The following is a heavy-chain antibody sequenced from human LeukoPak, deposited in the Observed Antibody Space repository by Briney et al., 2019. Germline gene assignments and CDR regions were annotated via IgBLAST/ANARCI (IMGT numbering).Heavy chain of an antibody. CDR3: ARPRYYYDNSGYSGKPGGFDY. CDR1: GYSFTSYW. D-gene: IGHD3-22*01. V-gene: IGHV5-51*01. J-gene: IGHJ4*02. CDR2: IYPGDSDT. Sequence: HGESLKISCKGSGYSFTSYWIGWVRQMPGKGLEWMGIIYPGDSDTRYSPSFQGQVTISADKSISTAYLQWSSLKASDTAMYYCARPRYYYDNSGYSGKPGGFDYWGQGTLVTVSS.